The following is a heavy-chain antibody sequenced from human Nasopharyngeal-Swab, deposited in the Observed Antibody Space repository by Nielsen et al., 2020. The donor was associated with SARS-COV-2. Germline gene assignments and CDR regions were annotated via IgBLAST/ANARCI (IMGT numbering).Heavy chain of an antibody. V-gene: IGHV3-11*05. CDR1: GFTFSDYY. Sequence: GESLKISCAASGFTFSDYYMSWIRQAPGKGLEWVSYISSSNSYTNYADSVKGRFTISRDNAKNSLYLQMNSLRADDTAVYYCARGSIRGIIISDFDYWGQGTLVTVSS. CDR3: ARGSIRGIIISDFDY. J-gene: IGHJ4*02. CDR2: ISSSNSYT. D-gene: IGHD3-10*01.